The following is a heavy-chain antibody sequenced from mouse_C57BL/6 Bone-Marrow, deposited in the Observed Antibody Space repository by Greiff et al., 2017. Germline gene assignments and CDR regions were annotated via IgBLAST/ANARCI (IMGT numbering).Heavy chain of an antibody. CDR3: TTGPFITTVVGNYYAMDY. CDR1: GFNIKDDY. J-gene: IGHJ4*01. V-gene: IGHV14-4*01. Sequence: VQLQQSGAELVRPGASVKLSCTASGFNIKDDYMHWVKQRPEQGLEWIGWIDPENGDTEYASKFQGKATITADTSSNTAYLQLSSLTSEDTAVYYCTTGPFITTVVGNYYAMDYWGQGTSVTVSS. D-gene: IGHD1-1*01. CDR2: IDPENGDT.